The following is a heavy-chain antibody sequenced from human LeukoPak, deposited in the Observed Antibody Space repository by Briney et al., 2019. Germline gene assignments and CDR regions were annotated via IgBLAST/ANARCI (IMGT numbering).Heavy chain of an antibody. J-gene: IGHJ5*02. V-gene: IGHV4-59*01. Sequence: SETLSLTCNVSGGSINNYYWSWIRQPPGKGLEWIGYISYSAITNYNPALKSRVTISIDTSKNQFSLKLSSVTAADTAVYYCARGVNWIDPWGQGTLVTVSS. CDR2: ISYSAIT. CDR1: GGSINNYY. CDR3: ARGVNWIDP. D-gene: IGHD6-13*01.